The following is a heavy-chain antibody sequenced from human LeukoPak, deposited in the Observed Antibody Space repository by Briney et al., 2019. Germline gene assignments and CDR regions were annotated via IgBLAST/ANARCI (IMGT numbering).Heavy chain of an antibody. D-gene: IGHD3-22*01. CDR2: IKPSSGAT. CDR3: ASCYYDSSGYYYFDY. J-gene: IGHJ4*02. CDR1: GYTFSGHY. V-gene: IGHV1-2*02. Sequence: GASVKVSCKASGYTFSGHYMHWVRQAPGQGLEWMGWIKPSSGATNHAQKFRGRVTMTRDTSNRTSYMELSRLRSDDTALYYCASCYYDSSGYYYFDYWGQGTLVTVSS.